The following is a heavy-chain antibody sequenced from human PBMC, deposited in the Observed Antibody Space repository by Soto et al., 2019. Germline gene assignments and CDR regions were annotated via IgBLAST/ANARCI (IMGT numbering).Heavy chain of an antibody. J-gene: IGHJ4*02. Sequence: GGSLRLSCGASGFTFSSHWMTWVRQAPGKGLEWVASINPDGSVKHYVDSVKGRFTISRDNADHSLYLQMSSVRAGDTAVYYCARLYGDVSTFVYWGQGTLVTVSS. D-gene: IGHD3-10*01. V-gene: IGHV3-7*01. CDR3: ARLYGDVSTFVY. CDR2: INPDGSVK. CDR1: GFTFSSHW.